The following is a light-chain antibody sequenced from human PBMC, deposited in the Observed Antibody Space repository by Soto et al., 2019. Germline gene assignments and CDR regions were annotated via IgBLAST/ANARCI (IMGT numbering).Light chain of an antibody. V-gene: IGKV1-33*01. CDR2: DAS. Sequence: DIQMTQSPSSLSASVGDRVTITCQASQDISNYLNWYQQKPGKAPKLLIYDASNLETGVPSRFSGSGSGTDFTFTISSLQPEDIETYYCQQRSNWPLTFGGGTKVDIK. CDR1: QDISNY. J-gene: IGKJ4*01. CDR3: QQRSNWPLT.